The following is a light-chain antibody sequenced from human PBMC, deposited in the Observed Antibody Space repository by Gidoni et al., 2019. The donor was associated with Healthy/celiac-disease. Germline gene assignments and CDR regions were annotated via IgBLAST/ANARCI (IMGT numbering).Light chain of an antibody. CDR1: QGISSW. CDR3: QQANSFPRT. Sequence: DIQMTQSPSSVSASVGDRVTITCRASQGISSWLVWYQQKPGKAPKLLIYAASRLQSGVPSRFSGSGSGTDFTLTISSLQPEDFATYYCQQANSFPRTFGQGTKVEIK. J-gene: IGKJ1*01. V-gene: IGKV1-12*01. CDR2: AAS.